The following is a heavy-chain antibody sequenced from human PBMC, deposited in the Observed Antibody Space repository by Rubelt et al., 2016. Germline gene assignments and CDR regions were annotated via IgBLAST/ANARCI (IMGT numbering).Heavy chain of an antibody. CDR1: GGSFSGYY. D-gene: IGHD6-6*01. CDR2: INHSGST. Sequence: QVQLQQWGAGLLKPSETLSLTCAVYGGSFSGYYWSWIRQPPGKGLEWIGEINHSGSTNYNPALKMRVTISVDTSKNQFSLKLSSVTAADTAVYYCARGDSSSYNWFDPWGQGTLVTVSS. V-gene: IGHV4-34*01. J-gene: IGHJ5*02. CDR3: ARGDSSSYNWFDP.